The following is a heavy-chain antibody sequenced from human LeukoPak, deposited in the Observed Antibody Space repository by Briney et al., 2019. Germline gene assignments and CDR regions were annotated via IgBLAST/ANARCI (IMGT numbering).Heavy chain of an antibody. Sequence: SETLSLTCTVSGGSISSSSYYWGWIRQPPGKGLEWIGSIYYSGSTYYNPSLKSRVTISVDTSKNQFSLKLSSVTAADTAVYYCASSMAVAGTDYWGQGTLVTVSS. D-gene: IGHD6-19*01. CDR2: IYYSGST. V-gene: IGHV4-39*01. CDR1: GGSISSSSYY. J-gene: IGHJ4*02. CDR3: ASSMAVAGTDY.